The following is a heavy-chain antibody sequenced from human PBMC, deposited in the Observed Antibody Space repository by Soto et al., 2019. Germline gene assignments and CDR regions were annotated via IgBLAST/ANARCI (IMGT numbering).Heavy chain of an antibody. D-gene: IGHD3-22*01. CDR3: AIGYYDSSGYHARVYY. CDR1: GFTFTSSA. V-gene: IGHV1-58*01. CDR2: IVVGSGNT. J-gene: IGHJ4*02. Sequence: GASVKVSCKASGFTFTSSAVQWVRQARGQRLEWIGWIVVGSGNTNYAQKFQERVTITRDMSTSTAYMELSSLRSEDTAVYYCAIGYYDSSGYHARVYYCGQGTLVPVS.